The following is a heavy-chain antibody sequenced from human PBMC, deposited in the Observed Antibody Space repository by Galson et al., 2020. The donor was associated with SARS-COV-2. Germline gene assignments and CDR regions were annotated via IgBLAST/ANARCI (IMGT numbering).Heavy chain of an antibody. J-gene: IGHJ6*02. CDR2: FDPEDGET. Sequence: ASVKVSCKVSGYTLTELSMHWVRQAPGKGLEWMGGFDPEDGETIYAQKFQGRVTMTEDTSTDTAYMELSSLRSDDTAVYYCARDEVGPAALSYYGMDVWGQGTTVTVSS. V-gene: IGHV1-24*01. D-gene: IGHD2-2*01. CDR3: ARDEVGPAALSYYGMDV. CDR1: GYTLTELS.